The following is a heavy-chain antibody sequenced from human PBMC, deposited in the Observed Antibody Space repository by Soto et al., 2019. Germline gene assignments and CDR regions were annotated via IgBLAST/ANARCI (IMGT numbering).Heavy chain of an antibody. V-gene: IGHV5-51*01. Sequence: GESLKISCKGSGYSFTTYWIGWVRQMPGKGLEWMGIIYPGDSDTRYSPSFQGQVTISADKSISTAYLQWSSLKASDTAMYYCERQNEYGYYYYGMDVWGQWTTVTVYS. CDR2: IYPGDSDT. CDR1: GYSFTTYW. J-gene: IGHJ6*02. D-gene: IGHD1-1*01. CDR3: ERQNEYGYYYYGMDV.